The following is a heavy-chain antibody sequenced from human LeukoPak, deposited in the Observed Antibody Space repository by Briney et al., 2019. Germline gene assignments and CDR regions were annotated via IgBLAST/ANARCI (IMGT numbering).Heavy chain of an antibody. CDR1: GFTFSNYW. CDR3: ARPPPYCGDDCYRFDY. CDR2: INSDGSGT. V-gene: IGHV3-74*01. J-gene: IGHJ4*02. D-gene: IGHD2-21*02. Sequence: GGSLRLSCAASGFTFSNYWMHWVRQAPGKGLVWVSRINSDGSGTSYADSVKGRFTISRDNAKSTLSLQMNSLRAEDTAVYYCARPPPYCGDDCYRFDYWGQGTLVTVSS.